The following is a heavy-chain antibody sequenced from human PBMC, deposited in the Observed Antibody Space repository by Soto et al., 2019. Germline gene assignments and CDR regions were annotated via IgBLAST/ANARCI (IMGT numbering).Heavy chain of an antibody. V-gene: IGHV2-5*01. Sequence: PXLGNAPKALTLTWTFSRFSLSSSAVGVGWIRQPPGKALEWLALIYWNDDKRYSPSLKSRLTITKDTSNNQVVLKMTNVDPVDTATYYCAHYTIFHEGNDAFDIWGQGTMVTVSS. J-gene: IGHJ3*02. CDR2: IYWNDDK. CDR3: AHYTIFHEGNDAFDI. D-gene: IGHD3-9*01. CDR1: RFSLSSSAVG.